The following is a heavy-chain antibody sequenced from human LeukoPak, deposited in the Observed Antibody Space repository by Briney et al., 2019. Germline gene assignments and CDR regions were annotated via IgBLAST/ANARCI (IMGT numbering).Heavy chain of an antibody. V-gene: IGHV4-30-4*01. D-gene: IGHD5-18*01. Sequence: SQTLSLTCTVSGGSISSGDYYWSWIRQPPGKGLEWIGYIYYSGSTYYNPSLKSRVTISVDTSKNQFSLKLSSVTAADTAVYYCAGDRVYSYGRNFDYWGQGTLVTVSS. J-gene: IGHJ4*02. CDR3: AGDRVYSYGRNFDY. CDR2: IYYSGST. CDR1: GGSISSGDYY.